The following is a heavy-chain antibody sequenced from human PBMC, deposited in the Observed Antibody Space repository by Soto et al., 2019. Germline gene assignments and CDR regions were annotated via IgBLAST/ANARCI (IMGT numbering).Heavy chain of an antibody. CDR1: GFTFTSSA. V-gene: IGHV1-58*02. CDR3: AADYSSGYFSTPDYYGMDV. CDR2: IVVGSGNT. J-gene: IGHJ6*02. D-gene: IGHD3-22*01. Sequence: SVKVSCKASGFTFTSSAMQWVRQARGQRLEWIGWIVVGSGNTNYAQKFQERVTITRDMSTSTAYMELSSLRSEDTAVYYCAADYSSGYFSTPDYYGMDVWGQGTTVTVSS.